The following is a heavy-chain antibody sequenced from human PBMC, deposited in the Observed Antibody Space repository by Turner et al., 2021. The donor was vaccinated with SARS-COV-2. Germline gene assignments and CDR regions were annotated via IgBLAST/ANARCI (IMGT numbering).Heavy chain of an antibody. V-gene: IGHV4-39*01. CDR1: GGSISSSTYY. Sequence: QLQLQESGPGLVKPSETLSLTCTVSGGSISSSTYYWGWIRQPPGKGLEWIGTIYYSGSTYYTPSLKSRVTISVDTSKNQFSLKLSSVTAADTAVYYCARSYSGYESDDAFDIWGQGTMVTVSS. J-gene: IGHJ3*02. D-gene: IGHD5-12*01. CDR2: IYYSGST. CDR3: ARSYSGYESDDAFDI.